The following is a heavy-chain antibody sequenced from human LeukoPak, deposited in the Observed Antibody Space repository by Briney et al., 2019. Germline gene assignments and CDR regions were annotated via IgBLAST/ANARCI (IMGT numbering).Heavy chain of an antibody. V-gene: IGHV4-31*03. CDR2: IYFSGST. Sequence: SETLSLTCTVSGDSISSGGYYWNRIRQHPGKGLEWIGYIYFSGSTYYSPSLKSRVTISVDTSNNQFSLKLSSVIAADSAVYYCARGGRTGDLDYWGQGTLVTVSS. CDR3: ARGGRTGDLDY. J-gene: IGHJ4*02. CDR1: GDSISSGGYY. D-gene: IGHD7-27*01.